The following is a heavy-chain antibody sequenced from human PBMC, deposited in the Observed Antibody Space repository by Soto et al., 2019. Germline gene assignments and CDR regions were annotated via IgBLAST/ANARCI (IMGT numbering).Heavy chain of an antibody. Sequence: SETLSLTCAVYGGSFSGYYWSWIRQPPGKGLEWIGEINHSGSTNYNPSLKSRVTISVDTSKNQSSLKLSSVTAADTAVYYCARIRYYGSGSYTLDYWGQGTLVTVSS. CDR2: INHSGST. CDR3: ARIRYYGSGSYTLDY. CDR1: GGSFSGYY. J-gene: IGHJ4*02. V-gene: IGHV4-34*01. D-gene: IGHD3-10*01.